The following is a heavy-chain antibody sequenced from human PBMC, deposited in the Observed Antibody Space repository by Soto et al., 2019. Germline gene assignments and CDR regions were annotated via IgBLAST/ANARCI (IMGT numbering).Heavy chain of an antibody. D-gene: IGHD1-1*01. J-gene: IGHJ4*02. Sequence: QLLESGGGFVQPGGSLRLSCVASGFTFSNFAMAWVRQAPGEGLEWVSAISGSGDDTFYADSMKGRFTISRDNSTDTLYLQINSLRAEDTAVYYCATPLPKTGTTFGFWGQGTLVTVSS. CDR3: ATPLPKTGTTFGF. CDR2: ISGSGDDT. CDR1: GFTFSNFA. V-gene: IGHV3-23*01.